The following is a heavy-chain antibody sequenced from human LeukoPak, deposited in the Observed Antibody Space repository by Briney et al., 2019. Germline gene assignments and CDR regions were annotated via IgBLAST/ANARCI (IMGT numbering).Heavy chain of an antibody. V-gene: IGHV3-30-3*01. D-gene: IGHD3-10*01. CDR3: ARGMVRGVLYYYYYGMDV. CDR2: ISYDGSNK. CDR1: GFTFSSYA. J-gene: IGHJ6*02. Sequence: GGSLRLSCAASGFTFSSYAMHWVRQAPGKGLEWVAVISYDGSNKYYADSVKGRFTISRDNSKNTLYLQMNSLRAEDTAVYYCARGMVRGVLYYYYYGMDVWGQGTTVTVSS.